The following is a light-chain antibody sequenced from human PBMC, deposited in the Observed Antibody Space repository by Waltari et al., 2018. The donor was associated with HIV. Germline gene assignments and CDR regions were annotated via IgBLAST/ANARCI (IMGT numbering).Light chain of an antibody. CDR3: HQYYSIPCS. CDR1: QNVLYSSNNKDY. J-gene: IGKJ2*04. Sequence: DIVMTQSPESLAVSLGERATINCKSSQNVLYSSNNKDYVAWYQQRPGQPPKLIIYWASTREFGVPDRFYGSGSGTNFTLTISGLQAADAAVYYCHQYYSIPCSFGQGTKVEIK. V-gene: IGKV4-1*01. CDR2: WAS.